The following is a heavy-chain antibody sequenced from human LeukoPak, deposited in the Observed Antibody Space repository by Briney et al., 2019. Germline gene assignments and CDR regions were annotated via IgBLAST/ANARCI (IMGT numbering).Heavy chain of an antibody. Sequence: GGSLRLSCVASGFTFTDHYMSWVRQAPGKGLEWVSYISSGGDIIYYADSVKGRFTISRDNAKNSLLLQMNSLRAEDTAVYYCTREDYYYASGRWAQGTLVTVSS. CDR2: ISSGGDII. D-gene: IGHD3-10*01. CDR1: GFTFTDHY. CDR3: TREDYYYASGR. J-gene: IGHJ4*02. V-gene: IGHV3-11*04.